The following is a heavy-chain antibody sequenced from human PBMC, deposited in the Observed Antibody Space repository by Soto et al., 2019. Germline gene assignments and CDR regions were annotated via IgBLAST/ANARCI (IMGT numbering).Heavy chain of an antibody. J-gene: IGHJ5*02. Sequence: TSETLPLTCTVSGVSISSGNYYWSWIGRPPGKRLEWIGEIYHNGSPTYSPSLRGRATISVDKSNNQFSLRLRSVTAADTAVYYCATLPPRIVVSLLPIPTWGQGILVTVSS. CDR1: GVSISSGNYY. D-gene: IGHD2-21*01. CDR3: ATLPPRIVVSLLPIPT. V-gene: IGHV4-61*05. CDR2: IYHNGSP.